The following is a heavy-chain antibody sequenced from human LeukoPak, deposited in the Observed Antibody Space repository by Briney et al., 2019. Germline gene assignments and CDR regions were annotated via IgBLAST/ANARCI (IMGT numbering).Heavy chain of an antibody. CDR2: ISSSSSPI. Sequence: GGSLRLSCAASGFTFSTYSMNWVRQAPEKGLEWVSYISSSSSPIYYADSVQGRFTISRDNAKNSLYLQMNSLRDDDSAVYYCARGSGNEIDYWGQGTLVTVSS. V-gene: IGHV3-48*02. D-gene: IGHD1-14*01. CDR3: ARGSGNEIDY. J-gene: IGHJ4*02. CDR1: GFTFSTYS.